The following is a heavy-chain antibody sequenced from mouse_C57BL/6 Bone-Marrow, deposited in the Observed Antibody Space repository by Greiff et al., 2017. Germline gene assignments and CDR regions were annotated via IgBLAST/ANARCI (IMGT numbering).Heavy chain of an antibody. CDR2: INPGSGGT. D-gene: IGHD4-1*01. Sequence: VQLQQSGAELVRPGTSVKVSCKASGYAFTNYLIEWVKQRPGQGLEWIGVINPGSGGTNYNEKFKGKATLTADKSSSPAYIQLSSLTSEDSAVYFCARSKNWDSWFAYWGQGTLVTVSA. CDR3: ARSKNWDSWFAY. J-gene: IGHJ3*01. V-gene: IGHV1-54*01. CDR1: GYAFTNYL.